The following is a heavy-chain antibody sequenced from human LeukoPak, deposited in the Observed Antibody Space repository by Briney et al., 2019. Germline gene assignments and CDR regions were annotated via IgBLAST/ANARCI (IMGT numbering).Heavy chain of an antibody. CDR2: INHGST. J-gene: IGHJ4*02. Sequence: PSETLSLTCAVYGGSFSGYYWSWIRQPPGKGLEWIGEINHGSTNYNPSLKSRVTISVDTSKNQFSLKLSSVTAADTAVYYCARGITIFGVDYWGQGTLVTVSS. CDR1: GGSFSGYY. CDR3: ARGITIFGVDY. V-gene: IGHV4-34*01. D-gene: IGHD3-3*01.